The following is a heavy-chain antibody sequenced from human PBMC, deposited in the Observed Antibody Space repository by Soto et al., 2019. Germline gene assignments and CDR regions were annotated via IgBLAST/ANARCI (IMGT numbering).Heavy chain of an antibody. CDR1: GFTFSSYS. D-gene: IGHD2-15*01. CDR2: ITSSGASI. CDR3: ARDGSEGSGEIGYYYYMDV. Sequence: EVQLVESGGGLVKPGGSLRLSCAASGFTFSSYSLNWVRQAQGKGLEGVSSITSSGASIYYADSVKGRFTISRDNAKNSLYLQMNSLRAEDTAVYYCARDGSEGSGEIGYYYYMDVWGKGTTATVSS. V-gene: IGHV3-21*01. J-gene: IGHJ6*03.